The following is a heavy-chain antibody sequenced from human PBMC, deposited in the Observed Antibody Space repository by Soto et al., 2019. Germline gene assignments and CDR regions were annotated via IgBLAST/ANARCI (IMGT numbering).Heavy chain of an antibody. J-gene: IGHJ6*02. D-gene: IGHD3-9*01. V-gene: IGHV4-39*01. Sequence: PSETLSLTCTVSGGSISSSSYYWGWTRQPPGKGLEWIGSIYYSGSTYYNPSLKSRVTISVDTSKNQFSLKLSSVTAADTAVYYCARHPPALTIGRRGYYGMDVWGQGTTGTVSS. CDR2: IYYSGST. CDR3: ARHPPALTIGRRGYYGMDV. CDR1: GGSISSSSYY.